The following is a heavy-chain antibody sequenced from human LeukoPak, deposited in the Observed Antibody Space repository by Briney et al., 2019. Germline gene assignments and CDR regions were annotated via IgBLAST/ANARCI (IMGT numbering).Heavy chain of an antibody. CDR2: ISAYNGNT. J-gene: IGHJ6*02. Sequence: ASVKVSCKASGYTFTSYGISWVRQAPGQGLEWMGWISAYNGNTNYAQKLQGRVTMTTDTSTSTAYMELRSLRSDDTAVYYCARDAPKVGIAYGMDVRGQGTTVTVSS. CDR3: ARDAPKVGIAYGMDV. CDR1: GYTFTSYG. D-gene: IGHD1-26*01. V-gene: IGHV1-18*01.